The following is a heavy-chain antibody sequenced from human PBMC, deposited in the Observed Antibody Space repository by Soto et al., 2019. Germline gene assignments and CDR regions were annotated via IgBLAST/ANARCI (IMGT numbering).Heavy chain of an antibody. V-gene: IGHV4-59*01. J-gene: IGHJ4*02. CDR2: IYYSGST. D-gene: IGHD3-16*01. CDR1: GGSISSYY. CDR3: ARRYGGKFDY. Sequence: SETLSLTCTVSGGSISSYYWSWIRQPPGKGLEWIGYIYYSGSTNYNPSLKSRVTISVDTSKNQFSLKLSSVTAVDTAVYYCARRYGGKFDYWGQGTLVTVSS.